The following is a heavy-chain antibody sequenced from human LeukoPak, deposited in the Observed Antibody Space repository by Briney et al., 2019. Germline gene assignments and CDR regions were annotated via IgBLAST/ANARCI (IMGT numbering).Heavy chain of an antibody. J-gene: IGHJ4*02. CDR3: ARSPPIWNYVDCFDY. V-gene: IGHV1-2*02. Sequence: GASVKVSCKASGYTFTAYYLNWVRQAPGQGLEWLGWIHPSSGVAKLPQRFQGRVTMARDTSITTAYMELSSLRSDDTAVYYCARSPPIWNYVDCFDYWGQGVLVSVSS. D-gene: IGHD1-7*01. CDR2: IHPSSGVA. CDR1: GYTFTAYY.